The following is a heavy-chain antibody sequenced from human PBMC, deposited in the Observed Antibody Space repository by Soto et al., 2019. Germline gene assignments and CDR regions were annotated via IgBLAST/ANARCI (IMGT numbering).Heavy chain of an antibody. D-gene: IGHD3-22*01. Sequence: PGGSLRLSCAASGFTFSNYAMHWVRQAPGKGLEWVAVISKDGSNKYYADSVKGRFTISRDNSQNTLYLQVNSLRPEDTAIYFCARDRRNYDSSAPYAHWGQGTLVTVSS. V-gene: IGHV3-30-3*01. CDR3: ARDRRNYDSSAPYAH. J-gene: IGHJ4*02. CDR2: ISKDGSNK. CDR1: GFTFSNYA.